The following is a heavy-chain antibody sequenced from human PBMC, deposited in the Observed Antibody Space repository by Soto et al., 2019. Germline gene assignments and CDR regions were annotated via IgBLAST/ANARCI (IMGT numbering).Heavy chain of an antibody. CDR3: ARDYGRQAPGL. D-gene: IGHD3-10*01. CDR2: IIPAIGTP. V-gene: IGHV1-69*01. Sequence: QVQLVQSGSEVKKPGSSVKVSCKVSGGTFSSFAISWVRQAPGQGLEWIGGIIPAIGTPDHAPKFRCRVTITADESTSTAYLELSSLTSNDTAAYFCARDYGRQAPGLWGQGTKVTVSS. CDR1: GGTFSSFA. J-gene: IGHJ3*01.